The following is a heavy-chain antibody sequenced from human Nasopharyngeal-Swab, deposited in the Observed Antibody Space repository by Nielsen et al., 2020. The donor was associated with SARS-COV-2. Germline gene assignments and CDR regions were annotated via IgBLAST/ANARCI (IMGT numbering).Heavy chain of an antibody. CDR1: GFTFSSYS. J-gene: IGHJ6*03. V-gene: IGHV3-21*01. D-gene: IGHD6-13*01. Sequence: GESLKISCAASGFTFSSYSMNWVRQAPGKGLEWVSSISSSSSYIYYADSVKGRFTISRDNAKNSLYLQMNSLRAEDTAVYYCAREGGKQLVLGPYYYYYMDVWGKGTTVTVSS. CDR3: AREGGKQLVLGPYYYYYMDV. CDR2: ISSSSSYI.